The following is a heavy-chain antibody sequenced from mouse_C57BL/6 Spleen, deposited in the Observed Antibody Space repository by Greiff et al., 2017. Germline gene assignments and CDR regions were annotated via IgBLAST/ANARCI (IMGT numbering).Heavy chain of an antibody. V-gene: IGHV1-54*01. CDR3: ARYGSSPFDY. CDR2: INPGSGGP. J-gene: IGHJ2*01. D-gene: IGHD1-1*01. CDR1: GYAFTNYL. Sequence: QVQLQQPGAELVRPGTSVKVSCKASGYAFTNYLIEWVKQRPGQGLEWIGVINPGSGGPNYNEKFKGKATLTADKSSSTAYMQLSSLTSEDSAVYFFARYGSSPFDYWGQGTTLTVSS.